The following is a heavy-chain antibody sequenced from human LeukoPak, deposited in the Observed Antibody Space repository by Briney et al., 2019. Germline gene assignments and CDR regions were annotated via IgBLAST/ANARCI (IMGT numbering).Heavy chain of an antibody. CDR2: FSSSGSTI. CDR3: ARGYDIVVVVAATGLDY. J-gene: IGHJ4*02. CDR1: VFTFSSYE. D-gene: IGHD2-15*01. Sequence: GGSESLLCAPSVFTFSSYEMMWVRQSPGGGLEWVSYFSSSGSTIYYADSVKGRFTISRDNTKNSLYLQMNSRRAEDTAVYYCARGYDIVVVVAATGLDYWGQGTLVTVSS. V-gene: IGHV3-48*03.